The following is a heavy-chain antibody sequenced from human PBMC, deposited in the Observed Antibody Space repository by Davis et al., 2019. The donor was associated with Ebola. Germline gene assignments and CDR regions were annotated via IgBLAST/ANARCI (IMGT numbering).Heavy chain of an antibody. Sequence: GESLKISCAASGFTFSDHYMSWIRQAPGKGLDWLSYIGRSGNVIAYADSVKGRFTISRDNAKNSLYLEMDSLRAEDTDVYFCARDGLGDFSYYDYWGQGTLVTVSS. J-gene: IGHJ4*02. D-gene: IGHD2-21*01. V-gene: IGHV3-11*01. CDR2: IGRSGNVI. CDR1: GFTFSDHY. CDR3: ARDGLGDFSYYDY.